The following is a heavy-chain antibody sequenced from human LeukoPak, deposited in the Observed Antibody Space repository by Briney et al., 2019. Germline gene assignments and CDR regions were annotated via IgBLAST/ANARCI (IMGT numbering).Heavy chain of an antibody. Sequence: SETLSLTCTVSGGSISPYFWSWIRQPPGQGLEWIGYISCTGNTNKNPSLKSRVTISVDTSKNQFSLQLTSVTAADTAVYYCARYDYRGVTNFDPWGQGTLVTVSS. J-gene: IGHJ5*02. D-gene: IGHD3-10*01. V-gene: IGHV4-59*01. CDR2: ISCTGNT. CDR1: GGSISPYF. CDR3: ARYDYRGVTNFDP.